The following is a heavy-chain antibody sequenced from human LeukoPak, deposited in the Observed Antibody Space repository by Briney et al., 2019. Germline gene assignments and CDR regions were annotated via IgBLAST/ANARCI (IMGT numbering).Heavy chain of an antibody. D-gene: IGHD2-8*02. CDR3: ARSLLVVPDASGEHDAFDM. J-gene: IGHJ3*02. CDR1: GYTFTHYG. Sequence: ASVKVSCKTFGYTFTHYGISWVRQAPGQGLEWVGWISAYNGDTKYAQNFQDKVTMTTDTSTTTAYMELRSLTSDDTAVYYCARSLLVVPDASGEHDAFDMWGQGTMVTVSS. CDR2: ISAYNGDT. V-gene: IGHV1-18*01.